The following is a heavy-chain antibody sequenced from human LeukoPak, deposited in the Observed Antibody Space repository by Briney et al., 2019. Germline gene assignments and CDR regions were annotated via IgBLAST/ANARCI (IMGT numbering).Heavy chain of an antibody. V-gene: IGHV3-23*01. D-gene: IGHD1-26*01. CDR1: GFTFSSYA. Sequence: PGGSLRLSCAASGFTFSSYAMSWVPQAPGKGLEWVSAISGSGGSTYYADSVKGRFTISRDNSKNTLYLQMNSLRAEDTAVYYCAKDPSGATLAYFFDYWGQGTLVTVSS. J-gene: IGHJ4*02. CDR3: AKDPSGATLAYFFDY. CDR2: ISGSGGST.